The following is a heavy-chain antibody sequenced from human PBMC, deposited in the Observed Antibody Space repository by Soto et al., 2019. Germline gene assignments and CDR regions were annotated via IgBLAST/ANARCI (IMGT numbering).Heavy chain of an antibody. Sequence: SETLSLTCTVSGGSISSSSYYWGWIRQPPGKGLEWIGYIYYSGSTNYNPSLKSRVTISVDTSKNQFSLKLSSVTAADTAVYYCAREGIRAAAGPQLHGGDAFDIWGQGTMVTVS. D-gene: IGHD6-13*01. J-gene: IGHJ3*02. CDR1: GGSISSSSYY. CDR3: AREGIRAAAGPQLHGGDAFDI. CDR2: IYYSGST. V-gene: IGHV4-61*01.